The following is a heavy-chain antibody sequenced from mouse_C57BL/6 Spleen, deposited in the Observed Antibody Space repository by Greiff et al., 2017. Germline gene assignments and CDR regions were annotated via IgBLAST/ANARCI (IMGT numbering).Heavy chain of an antibody. CDR1: GFTFSSYG. V-gene: IGHV5-6*01. Sequence: EVQRVESGGDLVKPGGSLKLSCAASGFTFSSYGMSWVRQTPDKRLEWVATISSGGSYTYYPDRVKGRFTISRDNAKNTLYLQMSSLKSEDTAMYYCASLYYYGSSSVDYWGQGTTLTVSS. J-gene: IGHJ2*01. CDR2: ISSGGSYT. CDR3: ASLYYYGSSSVDY. D-gene: IGHD1-1*01.